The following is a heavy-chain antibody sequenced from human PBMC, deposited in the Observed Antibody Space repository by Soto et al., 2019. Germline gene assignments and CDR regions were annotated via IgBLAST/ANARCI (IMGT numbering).Heavy chain of an antibody. CDR1: GDSINNTYW. V-gene: IGHV4-4*02. J-gene: IGHJ4*02. CDR2: IYHTGGR. D-gene: IGHD6-19*01. Sequence: PSETLSLTCSVSGDSINNTYWWSWVRQAPEKGLEWIGEIYHTGGRSYRPSLRGRITLSVDTSKNQFSLKLTSVTAADTAVYYCARGRSSGWYFDYWGQGTLVTVSS. CDR3: ARGRSSGWYFDY.